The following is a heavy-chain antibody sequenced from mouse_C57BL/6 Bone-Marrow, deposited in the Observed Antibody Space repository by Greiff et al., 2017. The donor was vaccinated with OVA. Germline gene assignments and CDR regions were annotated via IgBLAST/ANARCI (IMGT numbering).Heavy chain of an antibody. D-gene: IGHD1-1*01. CDR2: IWSGGST. CDR1: GFSLTSYG. V-gene: IGHV2-2*01. Sequence: VKLQESGPGLVQPSQSLSITCTVSGFSLTSYGVHWVRQSPGKGLEWLGVIWSGGSTDYNAAFISRLSISKDNSKSQVFFKMNSLQADDTAIYYCARGDYYGSSYHYYAMDYWGQGTSVTVSS. J-gene: IGHJ4*01. CDR3: ARGDYYGSSYHYYAMDY.